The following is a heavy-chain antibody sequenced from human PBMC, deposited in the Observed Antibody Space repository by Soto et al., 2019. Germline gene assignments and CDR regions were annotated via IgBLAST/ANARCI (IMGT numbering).Heavy chain of an antibody. J-gene: IGHJ4*02. Sequence: ASVKVSCKASGYTFTGYYMHWVRQAPGQGLEWMGWINPNSGGTNYAQKFQGRVTMTRDTSISTAYMELSRLRSDDTAVYYCARCDTPSLLRYPFDYWGQGTLVTVSS. CDR3: ARCDTPSLLRYPFDY. CDR1: GYTFTGYY. D-gene: IGHD1-20*01. CDR2: INPNSGGT. V-gene: IGHV1-2*02.